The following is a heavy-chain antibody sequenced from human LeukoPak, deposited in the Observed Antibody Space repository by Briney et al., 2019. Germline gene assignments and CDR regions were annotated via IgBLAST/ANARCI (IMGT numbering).Heavy chain of an antibody. CDR2: IKSKTDGGTT. D-gene: IGHD3-22*01. Sequence: GGSLRLSCAASGFPFSNAWMSWVREAPGKGLEWVGRIKSKTDGGTTDYAAPVKGRFTISRDDSKNTLYLQMNSLKTEDTAMYYCTTVIAYDSNGQGGQGTLVTVSS. CDR3: TTVIAYDSNGQ. V-gene: IGHV3-15*01. J-gene: IGHJ4*02. CDR1: GFPFSNAW.